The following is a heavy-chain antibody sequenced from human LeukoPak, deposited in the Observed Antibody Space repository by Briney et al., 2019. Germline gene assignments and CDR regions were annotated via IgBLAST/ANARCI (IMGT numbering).Heavy chain of an antibody. J-gene: IGHJ4*02. D-gene: IGHD2-2*01. CDR1: GYTFTGYY. Sequence: VASVKVSCKASGYTFTGYYMHWVRQAPGQGFEWMGWINPNSGDTNYAQKFQGRVTMTRDTSIRTAHMELSRLRSDDTAVYYCARANPLYCSSTTCLFDYWGQGTLVTVSS. V-gene: IGHV1-2*02. CDR3: ARANPLYCSSTTCLFDY. CDR2: INPNSGDT.